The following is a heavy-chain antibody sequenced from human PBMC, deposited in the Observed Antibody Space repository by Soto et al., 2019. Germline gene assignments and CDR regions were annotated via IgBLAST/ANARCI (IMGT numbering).Heavy chain of an antibody. CDR3: ARDVNCSGGSCYLVSWFDP. J-gene: IGHJ5*02. V-gene: IGHV4-30-4*01. Sequence: PSETLSLTCTVSGGSISSGDYYWSWIRQPPGKGLEWIGYIYYSGSTYYNPSLKSRVTISVDTSKNQFSLKLSSVTAADTAVYYCARDVNCSGGSCYLVSWFDPWGQGTLVTVSS. D-gene: IGHD2-15*01. CDR2: IYYSGST. CDR1: GGSISSGDYY.